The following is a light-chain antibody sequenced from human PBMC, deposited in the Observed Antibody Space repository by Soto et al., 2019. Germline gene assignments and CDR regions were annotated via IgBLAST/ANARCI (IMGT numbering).Light chain of an antibody. V-gene: IGKV3-15*01. Sequence: ETVMTQSLVTLSVSPGERATLSCRASQSVTSNLAWYQQQPGQAPRLLIYDASTRATGVPAWFSGSGSGTEFTLSISSLQSEDSAVYYCQQYNNWPWTFGPGTKVEIK. J-gene: IGKJ1*01. CDR3: QQYNNWPWT. CDR2: DAS. CDR1: QSVTSN.